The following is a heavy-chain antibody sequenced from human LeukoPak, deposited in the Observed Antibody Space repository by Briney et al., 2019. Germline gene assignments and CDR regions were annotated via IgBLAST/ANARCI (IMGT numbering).Heavy chain of an antibody. J-gene: IGHJ4*02. CDR2: MQSKGNS. D-gene: IGHD5-24*01. CDR3: ARDKQHSDGRYFDH. CDR1: SHSISTYH. Sequence: SDTVSLTRTVSSHSISTYHWNSVRQPPGEGLGWHGYMQSKGNSKSNPSLRSRLTIFIDTSKRPVALILSSVTAAAAAVYYCARDKQHSDGRYFDHWGQGAVVTVSS. V-gene: IGHV4-59*01.